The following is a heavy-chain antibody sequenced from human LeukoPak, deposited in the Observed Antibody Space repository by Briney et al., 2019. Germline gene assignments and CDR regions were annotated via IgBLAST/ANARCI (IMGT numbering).Heavy chain of an antibody. V-gene: IGHV4-4*07. D-gene: IGHD5-12*01. CDR3: ARDRSGYDYWYFDY. J-gene: IGHJ4*02. CDR2: IYTSGST. Sequence: SETLSLTCTVSGGSISSYYWSWIRQPAGKGLEWIGRIYTSGSTNYNPSLQSRVTMSVDTSKNQFSLKLSSVTAADTAVYYCARDRSGYDYWYFDYWGQGTLVTVSS. CDR1: GGSISSYY.